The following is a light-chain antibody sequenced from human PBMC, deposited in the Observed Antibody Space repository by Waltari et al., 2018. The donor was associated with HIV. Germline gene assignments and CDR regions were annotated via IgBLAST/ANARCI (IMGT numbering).Light chain of an antibody. Sequence: QSALTQPRSVSGSPGQTVSMSCTGADSNLRGNNFVSWYQQHAGRAPRVVIFDVDKRPSAVSGRLSASKSGDTASLTISGLQPDDEAIYYCSAYLASSSWVFGSGT. CDR3: SAYLASSSWV. V-gene: IGLV2-11*01. J-gene: IGLJ3*02. CDR1: DSNLRGNNF. CDR2: DVD.